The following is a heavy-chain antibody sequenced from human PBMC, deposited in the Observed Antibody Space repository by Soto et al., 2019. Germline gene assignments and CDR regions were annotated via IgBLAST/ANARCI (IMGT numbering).Heavy chain of an antibody. CDR3: VASYCSGGSCLDAFDI. Sequence: SLTCTVSADSITGAYWSWSRQPPGRGREWSGYIHASGSTNYNPSFKSRVTISVDTSKKQFSLKLSSVTAADTAVYYCVASYCSGGSCLDAFDIWGKGTTVTGSS. J-gene: IGHJ3*02. CDR1: ADSITGAY. D-gene: IGHD2-15*01. V-gene: IGHV4-59*01. CDR2: IHASGST.